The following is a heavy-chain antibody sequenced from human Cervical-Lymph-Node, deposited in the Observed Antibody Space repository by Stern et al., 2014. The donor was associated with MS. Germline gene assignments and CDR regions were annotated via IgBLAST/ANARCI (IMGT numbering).Heavy chain of an antibody. D-gene: IGHD6-19*01. CDR3: ARTGYSSGWVYGMDV. CDR2: IYRGGTT. J-gene: IGHJ6*02. V-gene: IGHV3-53*04. CDR1: GFNVSNDY. Sequence: EAQLVQSGGGLVQPGGSLRLSCAASGFNVSNDYMSWVRQAPGQGLEWVSAIYRGGTTSYAGSVKGRFTISRHDSKNTLSLQMNSLRPEDTAIYYCARTGYSSGWVYGMDVWGQGTTVTVSS.